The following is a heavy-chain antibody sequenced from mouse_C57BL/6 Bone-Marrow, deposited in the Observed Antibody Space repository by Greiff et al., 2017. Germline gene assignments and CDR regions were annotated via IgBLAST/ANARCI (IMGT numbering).Heavy chain of an antibody. CDR1: GYTFTSYW. D-gene: IGHD2-2*01. CDR2: IHPNSGST. CDR3: ARGLRRGYAMDY. J-gene: IGHJ4*01. V-gene: IGHV1-64*01. Sequence: VQLQQPGAELVKPGASVKLSCKASGYTFTSYWMHWVKQRPGQGLEWIGMIHPNSGSTNYNEKFKSKATLTVDKSSSTAYMQLSSLTSEDSAVXYCARGLRRGYAMDYWGQGTSVTVSS.